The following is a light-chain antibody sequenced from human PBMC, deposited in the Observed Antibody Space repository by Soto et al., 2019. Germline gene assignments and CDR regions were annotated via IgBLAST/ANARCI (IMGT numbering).Light chain of an antibody. V-gene: IGLV2-14*01. Sequence: QSALTQPASVSGSPGQSITISCTGTSSDVGYYNYVSWYQQHPGKAPKLMIYDVSNRPSGVSNRFSGSKSGNTASLTISGLQAEDEADYYCSSYTSSTTLHVFGTGTKVTVL. CDR1: SSDVGYYNY. CDR2: DVS. CDR3: SSYTSSTTLHV. J-gene: IGLJ1*01.